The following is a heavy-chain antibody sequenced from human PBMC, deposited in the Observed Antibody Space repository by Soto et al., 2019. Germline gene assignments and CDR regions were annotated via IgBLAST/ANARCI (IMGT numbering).Heavy chain of an antibody. CDR3: ARSVIKIVVVVGATGSVYGMDV. J-gene: IGHJ6*02. Sequence: SVKVTCEASGSTYTSYGISGVRQTHGQGLEWMGGIIPIFGTANYAQEFQGRVTITADESTSTAYMELSSLRSEDTAVYYCARSVIKIVVVVGATGSVYGMDVWGQGTTVTVSS. CDR2: IIPIFGTA. D-gene: IGHD2-15*01. CDR1: GSTYTSYG. V-gene: IGHV1-69*13.